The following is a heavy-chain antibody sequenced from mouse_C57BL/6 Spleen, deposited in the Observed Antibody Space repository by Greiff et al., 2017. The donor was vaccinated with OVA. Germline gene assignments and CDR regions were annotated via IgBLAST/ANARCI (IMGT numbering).Heavy chain of an antibody. V-gene: IGHV1-81*01. D-gene: IGHD2-1*01. Sequence: VQLQQSGAELARPGASVKLSCKASGYTFTSSGISWVKQRTGQGLEWIGEIYPRSGNTYYNEKFKGKATLTADKSSSTAYMELRSLTSEDSAVYFCARSAYGNLYYAMDYWGQGTSVTVSS. CDR3: ARSAYGNLYYAMDY. CDR2: IYPRSGNT. CDR1: GYTFTSSG. J-gene: IGHJ4*01.